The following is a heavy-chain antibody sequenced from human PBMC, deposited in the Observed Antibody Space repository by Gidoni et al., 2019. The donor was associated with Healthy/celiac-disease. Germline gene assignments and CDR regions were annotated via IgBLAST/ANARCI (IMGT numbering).Heavy chain of an antibody. Sequence: QVQLQQWGAGLLKPSETLSLTCAVYGGSFSGYYWSWIRQPPGKGLEWIGEINHSGSTNSNPSLKSRVTISVDTSKNQFSLKLSSVTAADTAVYYCARGAPLGYSYGPYYFDYWGQGTLVTVSS. CDR2: INHSGST. CDR3: ARGAPLGYSYGPYYFDY. J-gene: IGHJ4*02. CDR1: GGSFSGYY. V-gene: IGHV4-34*01. D-gene: IGHD5-18*01.